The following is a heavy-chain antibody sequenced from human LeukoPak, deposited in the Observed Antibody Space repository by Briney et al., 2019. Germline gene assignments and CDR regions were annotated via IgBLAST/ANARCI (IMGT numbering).Heavy chain of an antibody. CDR2: ISSSSSYI. V-gene: IGHV3-21*01. J-gene: IGHJ6*02. CDR3: ARNRYGAGGMDV. Sequence: VSSISSSSSYIYYADSVKGRFTISRDNAKNTLYLQMNSLRAEDTAVYYCARNRYGAGGMDVWGQGTTVTVSS. D-gene: IGHD5-18*01.